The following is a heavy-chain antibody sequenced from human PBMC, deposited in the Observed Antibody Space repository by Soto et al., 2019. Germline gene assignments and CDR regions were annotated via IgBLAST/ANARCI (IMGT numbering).Heavy chain of an antibody. V-gene: IGHV4-30-4*01. CDR2: IYYSGST. Sequence: SETLSLTCIVSGGSISSADYYWSWVRQPPGKGLEWIGYIYYSGSTYYNPSLKSRLTISVDTSKNQFSLKLSSVTAADTAVYYCARAATGWGNAFDIWGQGTMVTVSS. CDR3: ARAATGWGNAFDI. J-gene: IGHJ3*02. D-gene: IGHD2-15*01. CDR1: GGSISSADYY.